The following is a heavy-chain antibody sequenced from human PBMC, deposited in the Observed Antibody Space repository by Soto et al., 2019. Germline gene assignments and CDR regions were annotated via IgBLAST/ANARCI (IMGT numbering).Heavy chain of an antibody. V-gene: IGHV1-3*01. CDR1: GYTFTSYG. CDR3: ARVPLYSSGRYYFFDY. D-gene: IGHD6-19*01. CDR2: INAANGDT. Sequence: ASVKVSCKASGYTFTSYGIHWVRQAPGQRLEWMGWINAANGDTKYSQKFQGRVTITRDTSISTAYMELSRLRSDDTAVYYCARVPLYSSGRYYFFDYWGQGTLVTVSS. J-gene: IGHJ4*02.